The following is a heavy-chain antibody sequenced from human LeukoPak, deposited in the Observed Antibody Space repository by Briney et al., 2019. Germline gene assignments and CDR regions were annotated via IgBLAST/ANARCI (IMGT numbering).Heavy chain of an antibody. CDR3: ARGGGGYRSSTSCYNDLDYYGMDV. J-gene: IGHJ6*02. V-gene: IGHV3-66*01. D-gene: IGHD2-2*02. Sequence: SGGSLRLSCAASGFTVSSNYMSWVRQAPGKGLEWVSVIYSGGSTYYADSVKGRFTISRDNSKNTLYLQMNSLRAEDTAVYYCARGGGGYRSSTSCYNDLDYYGMDVWGQGTTVTVSS. CDR2: IYSGGST. CDR1: GFTVSSNY.